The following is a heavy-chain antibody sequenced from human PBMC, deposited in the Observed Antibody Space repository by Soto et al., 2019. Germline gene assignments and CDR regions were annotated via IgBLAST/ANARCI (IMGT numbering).Heavy chain of an antibody. CDR2: INHSGST. D-gene: IGHD3-16*02. J-gene: IGHJ4*02. CDR1: GGSFSGYY. V-gene: IGHV4-34*01. Sequence: QVQLQQWGAGLLKPSETLSLTCAVYGGSFSGYYWSWIRQPPGKGLEWIGEINHSGSTNYNPSLKSRVTISVDTSKNQFSLKLSSVTAADTAVYYYARLTLDAYVWGSYRRGYYFDYWGQGTLVTVSS. CDR3: ARLTLDAYVWGSYRRGYYFDY.